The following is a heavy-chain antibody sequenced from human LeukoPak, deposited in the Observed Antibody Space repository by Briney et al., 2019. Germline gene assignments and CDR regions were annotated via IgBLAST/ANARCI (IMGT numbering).Heavy chain of an antibody. D-gene: IGHD2-2*02. V-gene: IGHV4-34*01. CDR1: GGSFSDYY. J-gene: IGHJ3*02. CDR2: INHSGST. Sequence: NPSETLSLTCVVYGGSFSDYYWSWIRQPPGRGLEWIGEINHSGSTNYNPSLKSRVTISVDTSKNQFSLKLSSVTAADTAVYYCASICSSTSCYIDAFDIWGQGTMVTVSS. CDR3: ASICSSTSCYIDAFDI.